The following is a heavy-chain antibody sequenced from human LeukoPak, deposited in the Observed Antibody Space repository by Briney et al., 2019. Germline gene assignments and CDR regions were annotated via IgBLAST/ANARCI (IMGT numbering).Heavy chain of an antibody. Sequence: AASVKVSCKASGYTFTGYGISWVRQAPGQGLEWMGWISAYNGNTNYPQKLQGRVTMTTDTSTSTAYMELRSLRSDDTAVYYCARQGSVASHYGDPTYYYYGMDVWGQGTTVTVSS. J-gene: IGHJ6*02. CDR2: ISAYNGNT. V-gene: IGHV1-18*01. D-gene: IGHD4-17*01. CDR1: GYTFTGYG. CDR3: ARQGSVASHYGDPTYYYYGMDV.